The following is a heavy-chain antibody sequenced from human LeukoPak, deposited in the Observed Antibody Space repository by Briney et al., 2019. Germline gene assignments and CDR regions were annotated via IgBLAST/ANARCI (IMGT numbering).Heavy chain of an antibody. CDR3: AKERCTNAVCYFGSGMDV. D-gene: IGHD2-8*01. J-gene: IGHJ6*02. CDR1: GFTFNSYA. Sequence: GSLRLTCAASGFTFNSYAMSWVRQAPGKGLEWVAGISGSGGSTYYADSVKGRFTISRDNSKNTLYLQMNSLGAEDTAVYYCAKERCTNAVCYFGSGMDVWGQGTTVTVSS. CDR2: ISGSGGST. V-gene: IGHV3-23*01.